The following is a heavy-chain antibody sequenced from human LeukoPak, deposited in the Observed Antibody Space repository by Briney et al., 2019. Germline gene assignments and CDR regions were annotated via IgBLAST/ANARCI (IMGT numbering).Heavy chain of an antibody. CDR3: ATLNADGWYFVY. Sequence: PSETLSLTRSVPVGSLSNSRDYCGWLRPPPRKGLEWIGSIYYSGATNSNPSLKSRLTISVDTSKNQFSLKLGSVTAADAAVYYCATLNADGWYFVYWGQGTLVTVSS. D-gene: IGHD5-24*01. J-gene: IGHJ4*02. V-gene: IGHV4-39*01. CDR2: IYYSGAT. CDR1: VGSLSNSRDY.